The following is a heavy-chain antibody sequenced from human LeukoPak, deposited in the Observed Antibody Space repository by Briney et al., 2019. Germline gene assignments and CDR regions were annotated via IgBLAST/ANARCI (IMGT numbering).Heavy chain of an antibody. D-gene: IGHD6-13*01. Sequence: GASVKVSCKASGYTFTNYVIHWVRQAPGQRPERMGWISAGNGNTKYSQKFQGRVTITRDTSASTAYMELSSLRSEDTAVYYCARDFSSSWYVFGYWGQGILVTVSS. CDR2: ISAGNGNT. V-gene: IGHV1-3*01. CDR3: ARDFSSSWYVFGY. J-gene: IGHJ4*02. CDR1: GYTFTNYV.